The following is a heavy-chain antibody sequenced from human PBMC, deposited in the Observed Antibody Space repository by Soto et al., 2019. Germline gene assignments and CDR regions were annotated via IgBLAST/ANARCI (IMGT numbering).Heavy chain of an antibody. CDR2: INPNSGGT. Sequence: QVQLVQSGAEVKKPGASVKVSCKASGYTFTGYYMHWVRQAPGQGLEWMGWINPNSGGTNYAQKFQGWVTMTRDTSISAAYVELSRLRADDTAVYYYARGNYDFWSGDRGDAFDLWGQGTMVTVSS. CDR3: ARGNYDFWSGDRGDAFDL. CDR1: GYTFTGYY. D-gene: IGHD3-3*01. V-gene: IGHV1-2*04. J-gene: IGHJ3*01.